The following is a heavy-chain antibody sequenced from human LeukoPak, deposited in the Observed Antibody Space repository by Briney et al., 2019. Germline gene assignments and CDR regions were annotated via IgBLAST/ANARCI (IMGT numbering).Heavy chain of an antibody. CDR3: AGSGYPYCSSTSCEGWFDP. V-gene: IGHV1-69*05. CDR1: GGTFSSYA. Sequence: ASVKVSCKASGGTFSSYAISWVRQAPGQGLEWMGGVIPIFGTANYAQQFQGRVTITTDESTSTAYMELSSLRSEDTAVYYCAGSGYPYCSSTSCEGWFDPWGQGTLVTVSS. CDR2: VIPIFGTA. J-gene: IGHJ5*02. D-gene: IGHD2-2*01.